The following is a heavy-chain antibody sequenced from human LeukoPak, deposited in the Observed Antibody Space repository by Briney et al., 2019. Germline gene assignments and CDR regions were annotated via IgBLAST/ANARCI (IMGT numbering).Heavy chain of an antibody. CDR3: AAQPQATDFDY. CDR2: IYHSGST. CDR1: GGSISSGGYS. D-gene: IGHD2-21*02. J-gene: IGHJ4*02. Sequence: RXSETLSLTCAVSGGSISSGGYSWNWIRQPPGKGLEWIGYIYHSGSTYYNPSLKSRVTISVDRAKNKFSVKLSSVTAADTAVYYCAAQPQATDFDYWGQGTLVTVSS. V-gene: IGHV4-30-2*01.